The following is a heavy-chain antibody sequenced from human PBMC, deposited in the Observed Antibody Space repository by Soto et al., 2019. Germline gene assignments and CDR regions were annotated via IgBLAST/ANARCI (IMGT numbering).Heavy chain of an antibody. J-gene: IGHJ4*02. CDR2: ISWNSGSI. CDR3: AKYGALTSFDY. D-gene: IGHD4-17*01. Sequence: EVQLVESGGGLVQPGRSLRLSCAASGFTFDDYAMHWVRQAPGKGLEWVSGISWNSGSIGYADSVKGRFTISRDNAKNYLYLQMHSLRAEDTALYYCAKYGALTSFDYWGQGTLVTVSS. V-gene: IGHV3-9*01. CDR1: GFTFDDYA.